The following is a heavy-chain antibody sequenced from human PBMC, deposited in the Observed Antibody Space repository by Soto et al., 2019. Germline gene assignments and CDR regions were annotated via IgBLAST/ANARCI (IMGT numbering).Heavy chain of an antibody. Sequence: ASVKVSCKASGYTYTSYAMHWVRQAPGQKHEWMGWINAGNGNTKYSQKYKGRVTITRDTSASTAYMELGSLRSEVSAVYYGARDLVGGPDFWGQGTLDIVSP. D-gene: IGHD2-2*01. J-gene: IGHJ4*02. V-gene: IGHV1-3*01. CDR2: INAGNGNT. CDR1: GYTYTSYA. CDR3: ARDLVGGPDF.